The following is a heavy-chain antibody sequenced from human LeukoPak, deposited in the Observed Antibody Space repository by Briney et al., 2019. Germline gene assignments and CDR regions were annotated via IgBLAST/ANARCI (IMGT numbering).Heavy chain of an antibody. CDR2: TSSSGSTI. V-gene: IGHV3-48*03. CDR1: GFNFSSYE. J-gene: IGHJ4*02. CDR3: ARGRSYYAGVYFDY. Sequence: GGSLRLSCAASGFNFSSYEMNWVRQAQGKGLEWVSYTSSSGSTIYYADSVKGRFTISRDNAKNSLYLQMNSLRAEDTAVYYCARGRSYYAGVYFDYWGQGTLVTVSS. D-gene: IGHD2/OR15-2a*01.